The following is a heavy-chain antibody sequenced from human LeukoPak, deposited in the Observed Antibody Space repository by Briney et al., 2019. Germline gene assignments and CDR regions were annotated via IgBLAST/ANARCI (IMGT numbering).Heavy chain of an antibody. J-gene: IGHJ6*03. CDR2: MNPNSGNT. V-gene: IGHV1-8*03. Sequence: ASVKVSCKASGYTFTSYDINWVRQAPGQGLEWMGWMNPNSGNTVYAQKFQGRVIITRNTSMSTAYMELSSLRSEDTAVYYCARAVGYYYYMDVWGKGTTVTVSS. CDR3: ARAVGYYYYMDV. CDR1: GYTFTSYD.